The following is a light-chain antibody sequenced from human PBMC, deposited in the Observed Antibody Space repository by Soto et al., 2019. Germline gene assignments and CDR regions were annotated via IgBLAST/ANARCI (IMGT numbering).Light chain of an antibody. V-gene: IGKV3-20*01. Sequence: EIVLTQSPGTLSLSPGDRATLSCRASQSVSNTYLAWYQQKPGQAPRLLIYDASSRATGIPDRFSGSGSGTDFTLTISRLEPEDFAVYFCQQYGRSAGLFPFGPGTKVDIK. J-gene: IGKJ3*01. CDR1: QSVSNTY. CDR3: QQYGRSAGLFP. CDR2: DAS.